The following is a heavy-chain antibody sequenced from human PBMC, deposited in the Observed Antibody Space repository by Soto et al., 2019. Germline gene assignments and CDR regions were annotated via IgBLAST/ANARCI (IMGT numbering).Heavy chain of an antibody. D-gene: IGHD3-16*02. Sequence: LRLSCAASGFKFSNYWMSWVRQAPGKGLEWVGNIKHDTSEAHYADSVKGRFTITRDNIKNFLFLQMNGLRADDTASYYCARDGLLFSGPYRPSRFDYWGLGTLVTVSS. V-gene: IGHV3-7*03. CDR1: GFKFSNYW. CDR2: IKHDTSEA. J-gene: IGHJ4*02. CDR3: ARDGLLFSGPYRPSRFDY.